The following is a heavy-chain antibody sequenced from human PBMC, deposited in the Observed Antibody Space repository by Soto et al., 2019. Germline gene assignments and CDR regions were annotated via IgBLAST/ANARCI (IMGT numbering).Heavy chain of an antibody. CDR3: AKDRLRYCSGGSCYGGFDY. D-gene: IGHD2-15*01. J-gene: IGHJ4*02. CDR2: ISYDGSNK. Sequence: GGSLRLSCAASGFTFSSYGMHWVRQAPGKGLEWVAVISYDGSNKYYADSVKGRFTISRDNSKNTLYLQMNSLRAEDTAVYYCAKDRLRYCSGGSCYGGFDYWGQGTLVTVSS. CDR1: GFTFSSYG. V-gene: IGHV3-30*18.